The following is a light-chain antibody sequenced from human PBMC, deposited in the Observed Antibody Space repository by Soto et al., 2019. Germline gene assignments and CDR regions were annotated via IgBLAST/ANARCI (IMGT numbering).Light chain of an antibody. V-gene: IGKV3-20*01. CDR2: GEY. Sequence: FLTHPPFTRFMSPGERATLSCRASQSLSISSLAWYQQKPGQAPRLIISGEYSRAADIQDRFSGSGSGKELTLTIRRLAPPDSEVYHRKPYHRSNRTFGQR. CDR1: QSLSISS. J-gene: IGKJ1*01. CDR3: KPYHRSNRT.